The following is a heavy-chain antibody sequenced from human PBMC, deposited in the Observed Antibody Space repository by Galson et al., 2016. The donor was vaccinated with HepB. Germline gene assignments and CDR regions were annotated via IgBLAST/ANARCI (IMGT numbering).Heavy chain of an antibody. Sequence: SLRLSCAASGFSISKNYMSWVRQAPGKGLEWISVIYTGGSTNYADSVKGRFTISRDNSKNPLYLQMDSLRAEDTAVYFCASPTPQETLDYDGLDVWGQGTTVIVSS. V-gene: IGHV3-53*01. J-gene: IGHJ6*02. CDR2: IYTGGST. CDR1: GFSISKNY. CDR3: ASPTPQETLDYDGLDV.